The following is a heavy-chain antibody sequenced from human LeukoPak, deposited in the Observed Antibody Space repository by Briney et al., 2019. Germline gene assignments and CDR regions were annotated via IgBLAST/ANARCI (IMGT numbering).Heavy chain of an antibody. V-gene: IGHV3-7*01. CDR2: IKQDGSEK. Sequence: PGGSLRLSCAASGFTFSSYWMSWVRQAPGKGLEWVANIKQDGSEKYYVDSVKGRFTISRDNAKNSLYLQMNSLRAEDTAVYYCARDRTSGWTVGWGQGTLVTVSP. J-gene: IGHJ4*02. D-gene: IGHD6-19*01. CDR3: ARDRTSGWTVG. CDR1: GFTFSSYW.